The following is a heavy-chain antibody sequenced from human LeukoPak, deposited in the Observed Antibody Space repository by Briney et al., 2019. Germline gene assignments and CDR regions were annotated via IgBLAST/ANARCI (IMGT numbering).Heavy chain of an antibody. D-gene: IGHD6-13*01. V-gene: IGHV3-33*01. J-gene: IGHJ4*02. CDR1: GFTFSSYG. CDR3: ARDGIAAAGTLDY. Sequence: GGSLRLSCAASGFTFSSYGMHWVRQAPGKGLEWVAVIWYDGSNKYYADSVKGRFTISRDNSKNTLYLQMNSLRAEDTAVYYCARDGIAAAGTLDYWGQGTLVTVSS. CDR2: IWYDGSNK.